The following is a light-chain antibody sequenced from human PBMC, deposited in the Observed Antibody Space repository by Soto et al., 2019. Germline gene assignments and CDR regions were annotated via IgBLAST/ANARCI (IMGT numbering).Light chain of an antibody. J-gene: IGKJ1*01. CDR1: QSVRSTY. CDR3: QQYGNSAPWT. V-gene: IGKV3-20*01. CDR2: DAS. Sequence: EIVLTQSPGTLSLSPGERVTLSCRASQSVRSTYLAWYQQKPGQAPRLLIYDASRRATGIPDRFSGSGSGTNFTLTISRLEPEDLAVYYCQQYGNSAPWTSGQGTKVDIK.